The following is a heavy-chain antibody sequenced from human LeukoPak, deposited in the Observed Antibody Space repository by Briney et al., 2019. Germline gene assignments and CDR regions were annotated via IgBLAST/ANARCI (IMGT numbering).Heavy chain of an antibody. CDR2: ISYDGSNK. CDR3: ARVPNSSSWYLARYYYYGMDV. Sequence: GRSLRLSCAASGFTFSSYAMHWVRQAPDKGLEWVAVISYDGSNKYYADSVKGRFTISRDNSKNTPYLQMNSLRAEDTAVYYCARVPNSSSWYLARYYYYGMDVWGQGTTVTVSS. V-gene: IGHV3-30-3*01. CDR1: GFTFSSYA. D-gene: IGHD6-13*01. J-gene: IGHJ6*02.